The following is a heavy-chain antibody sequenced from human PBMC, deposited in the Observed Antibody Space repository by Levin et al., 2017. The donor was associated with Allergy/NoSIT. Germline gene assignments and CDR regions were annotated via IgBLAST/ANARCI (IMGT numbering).Heavy chain of an antibody. CDR2: INPSGGST. D-gene: IGHD5-18*01. Sequence: ASVKVSCKASGYTFTSYYMHWVRQAPGQGLEWMGIINPSGGSTSYAQKFQGRVTMTRDTSTSTVYMELSSLRSEDTAVYYCARAAVRGYSYGFRDYWGQGTLVTVSS. V-gene: IGHV1-46*01. CDR1: GYTFTSYY. CDR3: ARAAVRGYSYGFRDY. J-gene: IGHJ4*02.